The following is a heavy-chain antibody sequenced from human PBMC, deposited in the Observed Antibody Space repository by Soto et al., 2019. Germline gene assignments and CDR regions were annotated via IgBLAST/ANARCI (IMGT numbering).Heavy chain of an antibody. D-gene: IGHD4-17*01. Sequence: SETLSLTCTVSGGSISSYYWSWIRQPPGKGLEWIGYIYYSGSTNYNPSLKSRVTTSVDTSKNQFSLKLSSVTAADTAVYYCARGKNYGDYDYYYGMDVWGQGTTVTVS. CDR1: GGSISSYY. CDR2: IYYSGST. V-gene: IGHV4-59*01. CDR3: ARGKNYGDYDYYYGMDV. J-gene: IGHJ6*02.